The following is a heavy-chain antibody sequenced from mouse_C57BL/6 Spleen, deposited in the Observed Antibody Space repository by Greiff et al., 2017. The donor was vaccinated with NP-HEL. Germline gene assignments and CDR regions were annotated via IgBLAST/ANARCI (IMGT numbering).Heavy chain of an antibody. Sequence: EVQLVESGGGLVQPGGSLSLSCAASGFTFTDYYMSWVRQPPGKALEWLGFIRNKANGYTTEYSASVKGRFTISRDNSQSILYLQMNALRAEDSATYYCARSLSREYAMDYWGQGTSVTVSS. CDR3: ARSLSREYAMDY. D-gene: IGHD6-1*01. CDR2: IRNKANGYTT. J-gene: IGHJ4*01. V-gene: IGHV7-3*01. CDR1: GFTFTDYY.